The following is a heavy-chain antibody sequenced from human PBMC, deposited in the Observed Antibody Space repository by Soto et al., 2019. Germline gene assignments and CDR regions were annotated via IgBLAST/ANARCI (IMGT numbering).Heavy chain of an antibody. D-gene: IGHD6-19*01. V-gene: IGHV3-33*01. J-gene: IGHJ4*02. Sequence: QVQLVESGGGVVQPGRSLRLSCAASGFTFSHFGMHWVRQAPGKGLESAAIIWYDGSHEYYADSVKGRFTISRDNSKNTLSLQMNSLTAEDTALYYCARDSAAGRGLDYWGQGTLVTVSS. CDR3: ARDSAAGRGLDY. CDR1: GFTFSHFG. CDR2: IWYDGSHE.